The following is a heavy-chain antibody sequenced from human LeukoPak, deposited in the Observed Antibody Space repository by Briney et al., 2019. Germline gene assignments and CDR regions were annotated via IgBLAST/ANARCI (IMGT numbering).Heavy chain of an antibody. Sequence: ASVKVSCKASGHTFTSYAISWVRQAPGQGLEWMGLIDPSGGSTSYAQNFQGRVTMTRDTSTSTVYMELSSLRSEDTAVYYCARAQSGSYLGNWFDPWGQGTLVTVSS. D-gene: IGHD1-26*01. V-gene: IGHV1-46*01. CDR3: ARAQSGSYLGNWFDP. CDR1: GHTFTSYA. CDR2: IDPSGGST. J-gene: IGHJ5*02.